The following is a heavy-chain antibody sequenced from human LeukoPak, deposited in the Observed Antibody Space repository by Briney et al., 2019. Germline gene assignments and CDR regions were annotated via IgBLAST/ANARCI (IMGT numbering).Heavy chain of an antibody. J-gene: IGHJ4*02. CDR2: IYTTGTT. Sequence: PSETPSLTCTVSGGSINSYYWGWVRQAAGKGLEWIGRIYTTGTTYYSPSLKSRLTMSVDTSKNQFSLNLRSVTAADTALYYCGRQGYTAAYYFLDYWSQGTLVTVSS. D-gene: IGHD1-26*01. V-gene: IGHV4-4*07. CDR3: GRQGYTAAYYFLDY. CDR1: GGSINSYY.